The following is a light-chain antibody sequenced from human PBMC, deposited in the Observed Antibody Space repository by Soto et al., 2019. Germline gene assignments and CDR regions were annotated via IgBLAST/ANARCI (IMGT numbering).Light chain of an antibody. CDR2: GAS. Sequence: IVLTQSPGTLSLSPGERTTLSCRASQSISRYLAWYQQKPGQGPMLLIYGASSRATGTPDRFSGSGSGTDFTLTINRLEPEDFALYYCQQYGSPPPTFGQGTKVDIK. J-gene: IGKJ1*01. CDR1: QSISRY. V-gene: IGKV3-20*01. CDR3: QQYGSPPPT.